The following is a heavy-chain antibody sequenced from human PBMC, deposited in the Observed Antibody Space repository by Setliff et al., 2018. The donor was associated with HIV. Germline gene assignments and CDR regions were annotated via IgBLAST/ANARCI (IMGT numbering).Heavy chain of an antibody. V-gene: IGHV4-4*07. J-gene: IGHJ6*03. Sequence: ASETLSLTCYVTDDPISSYYWSWVRQPAGKGLEWIGRLYVSGDTNYNPSLKSRVTMSLDTSKKHFSLNLKSVTAADTAVYYCALTGHRLLRGYMDVWGKGTTVTAP. D-gene: IGHD2-15*01. CDR1: DDPISSYY. CDR3: ALTGHRLLRGYMDV. CDR2: LYVSGDT.